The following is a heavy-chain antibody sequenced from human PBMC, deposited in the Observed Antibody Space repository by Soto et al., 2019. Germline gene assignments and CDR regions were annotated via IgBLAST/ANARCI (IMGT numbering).Heavy chain of an antibody. D-gene: IGHD3-9*01. Sequence: EVQLLESGGGLVQPGGSLKLSCAVSGFTFSSYAMSWVRQAPGKGLEWVSGISGTGRVTNYAESVKGRFTISRDNPTNTLYLEMKSLRAEDTAVYYCAKDVHYDIVTGIEYFDHWGQGTLVTVSS. J-gene: IGHJ1*01. CDR1: GFTFSSYA. V-gene: IGHV3-23*01. CDR3: AKDVHYDIVTGIEYFDH. CDR2: ISGTGRVT.